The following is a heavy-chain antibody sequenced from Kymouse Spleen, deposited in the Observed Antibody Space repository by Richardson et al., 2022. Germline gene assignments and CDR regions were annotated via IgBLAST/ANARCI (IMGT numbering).Heavy chain of an antibody. CDR3: ARHYDFWSGYHYYYYGMDV. CDR2: INHSGST. CDR1: GGSFSGYY. V-gene: IGHV4-34*01. D-gene: IGHD3-3*01. Sequence: QVQLQQWGAGLLKPSETLSLTCAVYGGSFSGYYWSWIRQPPGKGLEWIGEINHSGSTNYNPSLKSRVTISVDTSKNQFSLKLSSVTAADTAVYYCARHYDFWSGYHYYYYGMDVWGQGTTVTVSS. J-gene: IGHJ6*02.